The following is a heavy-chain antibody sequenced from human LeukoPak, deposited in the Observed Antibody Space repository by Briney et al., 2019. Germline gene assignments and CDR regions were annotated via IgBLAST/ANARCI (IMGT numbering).Heavy chain of an antibody. V-gene: IGHV5-51*01. CDR2: IYPGDSDT. CDR3: ARTGYTSGWYVGSFDY. Sequence: GESLKISCKGSGYSFTSYWIGWVRQMPGKGLEWMGIIYPGDSDTRYSPSFQGQVTISADKSISTAYLQWSSLKASDTAMYYCARTGYTSGWYVGSFDYWXXXXLVTVSS. J-gene: IGHJ4*01. CDR1: GYSFTSYW. D-gene: IGHD6-19*01.